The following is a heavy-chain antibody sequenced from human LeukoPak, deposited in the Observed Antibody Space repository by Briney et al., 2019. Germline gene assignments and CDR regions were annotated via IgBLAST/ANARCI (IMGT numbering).Heavy chain of an antibody. J-gene: IGHJ3*02. CDR1: GFSFSTYA. CDR3: AKGFRGAATDAFHI. D-gene: IGHD3-10*01. V-gene: IGHV3-23*01. Sequence: PGGSLRLSCAASGFSFSTYAMNWVRQAPGKGLEWVSLISGDGESTYADSVKGRFTLSRDNSKRMLYLQMNSLRAEDTAVYYCAKGFRGAATDAFHIWGQGTMVTVSS. CDR2: ISGDGEST.